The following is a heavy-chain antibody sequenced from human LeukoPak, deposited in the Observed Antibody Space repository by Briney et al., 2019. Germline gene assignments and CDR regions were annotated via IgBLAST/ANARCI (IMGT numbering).Heavy chain of an antibody. CDR2: IKTKSEGGTI. CDR3: STDQGGDILTGC. V-gene: IGHV3-15*07. D-gene: IGHD3-9*01. Sequence: MPGGSLRLSCAASGFTFTNAWMHWVRQAPGKGLEWVGCIKTKSEGGTIDYAAPVRGRFTISRDDSENTLYLQMNSLKTEDTALYYCSTDQGGDILTGCWGQGTLVTVSS. CDR1: GFTFTNAW. J-gene: IGHJ4*02.